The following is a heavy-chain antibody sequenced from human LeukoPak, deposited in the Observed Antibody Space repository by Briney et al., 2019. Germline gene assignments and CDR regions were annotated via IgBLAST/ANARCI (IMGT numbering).Heavy chain of an antibody. CDR3: GRGSGSLLGGMDV. J-gene: IGHJ6*04. CDR1: GGTFSSYA. CDR2: IIPIFGIA. V-gene: IGHV1-69*04. Sequence: ASVKVSFTASGGTFSSYAISWVRQAPGQGLEWMGRIIPIFGIANYAQKFQGRVTITADKSTSTAYMELSSLRSEDTAVYYCGRGSGSLLGGMDVWGKGTTVTVSS. D-gene: IGHD3-10*01.